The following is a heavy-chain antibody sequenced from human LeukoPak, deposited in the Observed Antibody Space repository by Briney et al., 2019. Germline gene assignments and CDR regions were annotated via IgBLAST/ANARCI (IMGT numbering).Heavy chain of an antibody. CDR2: IDPSDSYT. J-gene: IGHJ6*04. D-gene: IGHD1-1*01. CDR1: GYSFTSYW. V-gene: IGHV5-10-1*01. CDR3: ARHEGTPGLYYYGMDV. Sequence: ESLLISCWGSGYSFTSYWISWVRQMPGNRLEWMGRIDPSDSYTNYSPSFQGHVTISADKSISTAYLQWSSLKASDTAMYYCARHEGTPGLYYYGMDVWGKGTTVTVSS.